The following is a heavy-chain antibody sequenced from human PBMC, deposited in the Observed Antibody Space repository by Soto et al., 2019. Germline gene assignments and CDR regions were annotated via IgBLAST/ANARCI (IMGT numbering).Heavy chain of an antibody. D-gene: IGHD3-9*01. J-gene: IGHJ5*02. CDR1: GGSFRGYY. CDR3: ARGRGVLRYFDWHRATWFDP. Sequence: SETLSLTCAVYGGSFRGYYWSWIRQPPGKGLEWIGEINHSGSTNYNPSLKSRVTISVDTSKNQFSLKLSSVTAADTAVYYCARGRGVLRYFDWHRATWFDPWGQGTRDTVS. V-gene: IGHV4-34*01. CDR2: INHSGST.